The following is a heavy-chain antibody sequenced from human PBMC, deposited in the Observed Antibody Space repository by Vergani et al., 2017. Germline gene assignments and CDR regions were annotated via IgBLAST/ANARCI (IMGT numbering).Heavy chain of an antibody. Sequence: QVQLQQWGAGLLKPSETLSLTCAVYGGSFSGYYWSWIRQPPGKGLEWIGYIYYSGSTNYNPSLKSRVTISVDTSKNQFSLKLSSVTAADTAVYYCARHDMVRGFRFDYWGQGTLVSVSS. D-gene: IGHD3-10*01. V-gene: IGHV4-34*11. J-gene: IGHJ4*02. CDR2: IYYSGST. CDR3: ARHDMVRGFRFDY. CDR1: GGSFSGYY.